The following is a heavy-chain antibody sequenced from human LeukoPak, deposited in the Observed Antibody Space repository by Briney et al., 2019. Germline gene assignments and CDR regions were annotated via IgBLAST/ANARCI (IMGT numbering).Heavy chain of an antibody. Sequence: GGSLRLSRLSSRLSFSQYYMSWIRPAAGKGGEGVSYINSSCSYTNYADSVKGRFTIPRNNAKNSLYLQMNSLRAEDTAVYYCARDRKIRFYGSGSSGFNDAFDIWGQGTMITVSS. J-gene: IGHJ3*02. D-gene: IGHD3-10*01. V-gene: IGHV3-11*06. CDR2: INSSCSYT. CDR1: RLSFSQYY. CDR3: ARDRKIRFYGSGSSGFNDAFDI.